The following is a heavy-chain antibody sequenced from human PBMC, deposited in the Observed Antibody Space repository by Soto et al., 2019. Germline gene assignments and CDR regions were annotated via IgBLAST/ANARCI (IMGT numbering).Heavy chain of an antibody. J-gene: IGHJ4*02. CDR3: ATAPRYSSSWYSPDFDY. Sequence: ASVKVSCKVSGYTLTELSMHWVRQAPGKGLEWMGGFDPEDGETIYAQKFQGRVTMTEDTSTDTAYMELSSLRSEDTAVYYCATAPRYSSSWYSPDFDYWGQGTLVTVSS. D-gene: IGHD6-13*01. CDR1: GYTLTELS. V-gene: IGHV1-24*01. CDR2: FDPEDGET.